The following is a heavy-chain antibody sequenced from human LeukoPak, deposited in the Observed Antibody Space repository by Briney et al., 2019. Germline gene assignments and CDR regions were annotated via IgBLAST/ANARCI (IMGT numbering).Heavy chain of an antibody. Sequence: GASVKVSCKASGYTFTGSYMHWVRQAPGQGLEWMGWINPNSGDTNYAQKFQGRVTMTRDTSINTAYMELSRLRTDDTAVYYCAKNPYEYYFDYWGQGTLVTVSS. J-gene: IGHJ4*02. V-gene: IGHV1-2*02. CDR3: AKNPYEYYFDY. D-gene: IGHD5-12*01. CDR1: GYTFTGSY. CDR2: INPNSGDT.